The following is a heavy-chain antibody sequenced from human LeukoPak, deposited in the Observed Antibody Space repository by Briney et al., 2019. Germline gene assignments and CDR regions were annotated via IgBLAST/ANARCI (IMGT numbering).Heavy chain of an antibody. V-gene: IGHV3-33*06. D-gene: IGHD4-17*01. Sequence: GGSLRLSCAASGFTFSSYAMSWVRQAPGKGLEWVAVIWYDGSNKYYADSVKGRFTISRDNSKNTLYLQMNSLRAEDTAVYYCAKADYGDPPGAFDIWGQGTMVTVSS. CDR3: AKADYGDPPGAFDI. CDR2: IWYDGSNK. CDR1: GFTFSSYA. J-gene: IGHJ3*02.